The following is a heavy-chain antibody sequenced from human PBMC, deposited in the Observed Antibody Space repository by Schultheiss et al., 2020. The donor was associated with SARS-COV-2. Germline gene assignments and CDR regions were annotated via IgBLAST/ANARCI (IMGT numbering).Heavy chain of an antibody. J-gene: IGHJ4*02. D-gene: IGHD6-19*01. V-gene: IGHV3-33*08. CDR1: GFTFSNAW. Sequence: GGSLRLSCAASGFTFSNAWMSWVRQAPGKGLEWVAVMWYDGINQYYADSVKGRFTISRDNSKNTLYLQMNSLRAEDTAVYYCARDPKAVAGFNYLDDWGQGTLVTVSS. CDR3: ARDPKAVAGFNYLDD. CDR2: MWYDGINQ.